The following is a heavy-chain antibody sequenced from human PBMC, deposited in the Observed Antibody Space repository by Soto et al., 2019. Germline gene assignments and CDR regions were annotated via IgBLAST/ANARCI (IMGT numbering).Heavy chain of an antibody. CDR3: AREMITFGGELYYYYGMDV. D-gene: IGHD3-16*01. CDR2: INPSGGST. Sequence: ASVKVSCKASGYTFTSYYMHWVRQAPGQGLEWMGIINPSGGSTSYAQKFQGRVTMTRDTSTSTVYMELSSLRSEDTAVYYCAREMITFGGELYYYYGMDVWGQGTTVTVSS. CDR1: GYTFTSYY. V-gene: IGHV1-46*01. J-gene: IGHJ6*02.